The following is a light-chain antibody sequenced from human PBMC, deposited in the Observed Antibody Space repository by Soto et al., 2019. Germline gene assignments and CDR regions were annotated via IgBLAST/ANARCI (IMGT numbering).Light chain of an antibody. CDR2: TAS. Sequence: DIQMTQSPSTLSASVGDRVTITCRASQSISTWLAWYQQKPGRAPNLLIYTASSLESGVPSRFSGGGSGTEFTLTISSLQPDDFATYYCQQYNVFPITFGQGTRLEI. CDR3: QQYNVFPIT. J-gene: IGKJ5*01. CDR1: QSISTW. V-gene: IGKV1-5*03.